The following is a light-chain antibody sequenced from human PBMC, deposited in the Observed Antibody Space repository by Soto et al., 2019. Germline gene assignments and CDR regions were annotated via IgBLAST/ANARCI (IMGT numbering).Light chain of an antibody. CDR1: QSVSSN. J-gene: IGKJ1*01. V-gene: IGKV3-15*01. CDR3: QQYNSYSRT. Sequence: EIVMTQSPATLSVSPGERATLSCRASQSVSSNLAWYQQKPGQAPRLLIYGASTRATGIPARFSGSASGTDFTLTISSLQPDDFATYYCQQYNSYSRTFGQGTKVDIK. CDR2: GAS.